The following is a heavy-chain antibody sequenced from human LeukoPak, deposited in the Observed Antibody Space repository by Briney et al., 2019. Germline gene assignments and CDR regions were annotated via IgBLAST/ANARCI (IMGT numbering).Heavy chain of an antibody. CDR1: GFSISSGYY. J-gene: IGHJ4*02. Sequence: KPSETLSLTCVVSGFSISSGYYWGWIRQPPGKGLEWIANIHASGTTFYNSSLNSRVAISIDTSKNQFSLKLSSVTAADTAVYFCAREAERRIVNWGRGTLVTVSS. V-gene: IGHV4-38-2*02. CDR3: AREAERRIVN. D-gene: IGHD1-1*01. CDR2: IHASGTT.